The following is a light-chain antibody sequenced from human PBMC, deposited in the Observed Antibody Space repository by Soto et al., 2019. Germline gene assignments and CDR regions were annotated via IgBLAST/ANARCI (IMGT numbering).Light chain of an antibody. CDR2: DAS. Sequence: IQMTHSPSTLSSSLVYRVTITFRASQSISSWLAWYQQKPGKAPKLXIYDASSLESGVPSRFSGSGSGTEFTLTISSLQPDDFATYYCQQYNSYSGTCGQGTKVDI. CDR1: QSISSW. CDR3: QQYNSYSGT. J-gene: IGKJ1*01. V-gene: IGKV1-5*01.